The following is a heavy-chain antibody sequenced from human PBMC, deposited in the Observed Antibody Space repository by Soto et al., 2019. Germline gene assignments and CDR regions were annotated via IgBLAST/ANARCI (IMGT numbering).Heavy chain of an antibody. CDR1: GFTVSSNY. CDR2: IYSGGST. D-gene: IGHD3-10*01. CDR3: ARGLYPRTGTIWFVHFFDP. V-gene: IGHV3-53*01. Sequence: PGGSLRLACAASGFTVSSNYMSWVRQAPGKGLEWVSVIYSGGSTYYADSVKGRFTISRDNSKNTLYLQMNSLRAEDTAVYYCARGLYPRTGTIWFVHFFDPWGQGTLVTVSS. J-gene: IGHJ5*02.